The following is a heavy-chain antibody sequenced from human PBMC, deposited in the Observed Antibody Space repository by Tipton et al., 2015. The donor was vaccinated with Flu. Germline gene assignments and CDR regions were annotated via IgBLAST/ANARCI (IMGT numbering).Heavy chain of an antibody. CDR1: GFTFSNAW. J-gene: IGHJ3*02. Sequence: SLRLSCAASGFTFSNAWMNWVRQAPGKGLEWVGRIKSKNSGGTTEYVAPVKGRFTISRDDSKNTLYLEVNSLKTEDTAAYYCTTGDYGAFAIWGQGTMVTVSS. D-gene: IGHD4/OR15-4a*01. CDR2: IKSKNSGGTT. CDR3: TTGDYGAFAI. V-gene: IGHV3-15*01.